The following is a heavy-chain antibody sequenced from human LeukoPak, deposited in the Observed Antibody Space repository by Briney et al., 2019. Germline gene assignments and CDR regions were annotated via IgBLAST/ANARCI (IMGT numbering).Heavy chain of an antibody. V-gene: IGHV3-23*01. CDR1: GFTFDNYR. J-gene: IGHJ4*02. CDR3: TKRVKYGGTWDHFAD. D-gene: IGHD1-26*01. Sequence: GGSLRLSCAASGFTFDNYRMSWVRQAPGKGLEWVSTVNADGGNTYYADSVKGRFTISRDNSKSTLILQMNSLRVEDSALYYCTKRVKYGGTWDHFADWGQGTLVTVSS. CDR2: VNADGGNT.